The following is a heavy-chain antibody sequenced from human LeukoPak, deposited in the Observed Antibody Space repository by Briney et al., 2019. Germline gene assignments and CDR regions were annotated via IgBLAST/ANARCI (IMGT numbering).Heavy chain of an antibody. J-gene: IGHJ4*02. D-gene: IGHD1-26*01. CDR3: ARVKKWELPQYYFDY. CDR1: GFTFSRYW. V-gene: IGHV3-7*03. CDR2: IKQEGGEK. Sequence: PGGSLRLSCAASGFTFSRYWMSWVRQAPGKGLEWVANIKQEGGEKYYVDSVKGRFTISRDNAKNSLYLQMNSLRAEDTAVYYCARVKKWELPQYYFDYWGQGTLVTVSS.